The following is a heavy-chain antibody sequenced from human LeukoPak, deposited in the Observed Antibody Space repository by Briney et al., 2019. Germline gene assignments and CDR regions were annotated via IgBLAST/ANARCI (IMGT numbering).Heavy chain of an antibody. J-gene: IGHJ4*02. CDR3: ARDYTFVGFFEWLPLDY. D-gene: IGHD3-3*01. CDR1: GFTFSSYG. V-gene: IGHV3-30*04. CDR2: ISYDGSNK. Sequence: PGGSLRLSCAASGFTFSSYGMHWVRQAPGKGLEWVAVISYDGSNKYYADSVKGRFTISRDNSKNTLYLQMNSLRAEDTAVYYCARDYTFVGFFEWLPLDYWGQGTLVTVSS.